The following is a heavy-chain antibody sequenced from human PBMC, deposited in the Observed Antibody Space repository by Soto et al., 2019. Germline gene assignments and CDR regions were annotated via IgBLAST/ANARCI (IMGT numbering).Heavy chain of an antibody. CDR2: IYTSGST. J-gene: IGHJ5*02. V-gene: IGHV4-4*07. D-gene: IGHD3-10*01. CDR3: AREGGVMVRGVIIRDWFDH. Sequence: SEXLALSGTVSGGSISSYYWRWIRQPAGQGLEWIGRIYTSGSTNYNPSLKSRVTMSVDTSKNQFSLKLRSVTAADTAVYYCAREGGVMVRGVIIRDWFDHSGQGTLVTVSS. CDR1: GGSISSYY.